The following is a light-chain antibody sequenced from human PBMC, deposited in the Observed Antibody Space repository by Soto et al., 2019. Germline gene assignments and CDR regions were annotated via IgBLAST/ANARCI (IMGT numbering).Light chain of an antibody. Sequence: SYELTQPPSVSVAPGQTARITCGGNKIGRKSVHWYQQKPGQASVLVVYDDSDRPSGIPERFSGSNSGNTATLTISRVEAGDEADYYCQVWDDSSDHLWVFGGGTKLTVL. J-gene: IGLJ3*02. V-gene: IGLV3-21*02. CDR2: DDS. CDR3: QVWDDSSDHLWV. CDR1: KIGRKS.